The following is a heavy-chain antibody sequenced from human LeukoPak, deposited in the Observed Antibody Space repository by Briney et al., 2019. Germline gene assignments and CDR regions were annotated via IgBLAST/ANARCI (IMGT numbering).Heavy chain of an antibody. D-gene: IGHD5-24*01. J-gene: IGHJ4*02. CDR2: LNPNTGHA. CDR3: AKDRDGADRIVL. Sequence: GASVKVSCKVVAYDFTGYYIHWVRQAPGQGPEWMGRLNPNTGHAVYASKFQGRVTITRDTYSNTAYMEVTRLTSDDTALYYCAKDRDGADRIVLWGQGTLVTVSS. V-gene: IGHV1-2*06. CDR1: AYDFTGYY.